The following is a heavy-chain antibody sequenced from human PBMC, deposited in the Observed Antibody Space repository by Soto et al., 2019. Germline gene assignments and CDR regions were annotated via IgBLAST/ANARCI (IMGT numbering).Heavy chain of an antibody. CDR2: IIPILGIA. V-gene: IGHV1-69*02. J-gene: IGHJ6*03. Sequence: QVQLVQSGAEVKKPGSSVKVSCKASGGTFSSYTISWVRQAPGQGLEWMGRIIPILGIANYAQKFQGRVTITADKSTSTAYMELSSLRSEDTAVYYCARGYGSGSYYYYYYYMDVWGTGTTVTVSS. CDR1: GGTFSSYT. CDR3: ARGYGSGSYYYYYYYMDV. D-gene: IGHD3-10*01.